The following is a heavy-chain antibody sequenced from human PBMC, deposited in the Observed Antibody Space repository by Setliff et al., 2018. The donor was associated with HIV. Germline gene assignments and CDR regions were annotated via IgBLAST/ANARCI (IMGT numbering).Heavy chain of an antibody. V-gene: IGHV3-49*04. CDR3: TRLPHIVVVTAIPYFDY. Sequence: PGGSLRLSCAASGFPFSFYTMNWVRQAPGKGLEWVGFIRSKAYGGTTEYAASVKGRLTSSRDDSKSIAYLKMNSLKTEDTAVYYCTRLPHIVVVTAIPYFDYWGQGTLVTVSS. CDR2: IRSKAYGGTT. D-gene: IGHD2-21*02. J-gene: IGHJ4*02. CDR1: GFPFSFYT.